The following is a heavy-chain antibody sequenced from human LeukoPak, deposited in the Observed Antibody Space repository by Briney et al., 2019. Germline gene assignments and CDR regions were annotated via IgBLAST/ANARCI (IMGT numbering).Heavy chain of an antibody. Sequence: GGSLRLSCAASGFTFSSYWMHWVRQAPGKGLVWVSRINSDGSSTSYADSAKGRFTISRDNAKNTLYLQMNSLRAEDTAVYYCARDRYYYGSGSYLPADYWGQGTLVTVSS. J-gene: IGHJ4*02. CDR2: INSDGSST. CDR3: ARDRYYYGSGSYLPADY. V-gene: IGHV3-74*01. D-gene: IGHD3-10*01. CDR1: GFTFSSYW.